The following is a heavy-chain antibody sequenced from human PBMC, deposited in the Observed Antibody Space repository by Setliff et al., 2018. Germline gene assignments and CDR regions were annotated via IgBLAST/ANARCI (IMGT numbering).Heavy chain of an antibody. V-gene: IGHV1-3*01. Sequence: ASVKVSCKASGGTFSRFAISWLRQAPGQRLEWVGWIDAGDGETKYSRNFQGRVTITRDISATTVYMDLSSLRSEDTAVYYCARVRGSGTLLSEFEYWGQGTLVTVSS. D-gene: IGHD3-10*01. J-gene: IGHJ4*02. CDR1: GGTFSRFA. CDR2: IDAGDGET. CDR3: ARVRGSGTLLSEFEY.